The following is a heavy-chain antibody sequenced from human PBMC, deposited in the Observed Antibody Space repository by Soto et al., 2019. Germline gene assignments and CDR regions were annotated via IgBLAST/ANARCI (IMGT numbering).Heavy chain of an antibody. CDR2: ISGNGGST. Sequence: EVQLLESGGGLVQPGGSLRLSCAATGFTFSSYAMSWVRQAPGKGLEWVSAISGNGGSTYYADSVKGRFTISRDNSKNTLYLQMNSLRAEDTAVYYCAKDLLGGAELIYFDYWGQGTMVTVSS. CDR1: GFTFSSYA. V-gene: IGHV3-23*01. CDR3: AKDLLGGAELIYFDY. J-gene: IGHJ4*02. D-gene: IGHD1-7*01.